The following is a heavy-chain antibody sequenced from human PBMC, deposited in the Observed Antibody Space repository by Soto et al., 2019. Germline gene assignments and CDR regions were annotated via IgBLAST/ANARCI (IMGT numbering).Heavy chain of an antibody. CDR1: GFTFSSYW. CDR2: IKQDGSEK. CDR3: ARAGYCTNGVCYTYYYYYMDV. V-gene: IGHV3-7*01. J-gene: IGHJ6*03. D-gene: IGHD2-8*01. Sequence: EVQLVESGGGLVQPGGSLRLSCAASGFTFSSYWMSWVRQAPGKGLEWVANIKQDGSEKYYVDSVKGRFTISRDNAKNSLYLQMNSLRAEDTAVYYCARAGYCTNGVCYTYYYYYMDVWGKGTTVTVSS.